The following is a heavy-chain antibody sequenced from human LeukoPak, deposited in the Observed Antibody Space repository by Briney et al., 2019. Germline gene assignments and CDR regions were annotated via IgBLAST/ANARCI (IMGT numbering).Heavy chain of an antibody. J-gene: IGHJ4*02. CDR1: GFTFSSYA. CDR3: TRGYYYDSSGYLYYFDY. CDR2: ISGSGGST. D-gene: IGHD3-22*01. V-gene: IGHV3-23*01. Sequence: GGSLRLSCAASGFTFSSYAMSWVRQAPGKGLEWVSAISGSGGSTYYADSVKGRFTISRDNSKNTLYLQMNSLKTEDTAVYYCTRGYYYDSSGYLYYFDYWGQGTLVTVSS.